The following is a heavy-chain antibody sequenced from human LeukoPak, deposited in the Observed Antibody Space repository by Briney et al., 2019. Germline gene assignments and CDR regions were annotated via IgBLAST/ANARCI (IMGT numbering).Heavy chain of an antibody. V-gene: IGHV3-9*01. CDR2: VSWNSGSI. J-gene: IGHJ4*02. Sequence: GGSLRLSCAASGFTFDDYAMHWVRQAPGKGLEWVSGVSWNSGSIGYADSVKGRFTIPRDNAKNSLYLQMNSLRAEDTALYYCAKGYSYGFGVNYFDYWGQGTLVTVSS. CDR3: AKGYSYGFGVNYFDY. CDR1: GFTFDDYA. D-gene: IGHD5-18*01.